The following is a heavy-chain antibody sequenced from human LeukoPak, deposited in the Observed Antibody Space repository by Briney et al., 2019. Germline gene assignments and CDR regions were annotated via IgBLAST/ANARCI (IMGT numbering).Heavy chain of an antibody. CDR2: INPNSGGT. CDR3: ATLTCSSTSCYNPYYYGMDV. Sequence: ASVKVSCKASGYTFTGYYMHWERQAPGQGLEWMGRINPNSGGTNYAQKFQGRVTMTRDTSISTAYMELSRLRSDDTAVYYCATLTCSSTSCYNPYYYGMDVWGQGTTVTVSS. V-gene: IGHV1-2*06. CDR1: GYTFTGYY. D-gene: IGHD2-2*02. J-gene: IGHJ6*02.